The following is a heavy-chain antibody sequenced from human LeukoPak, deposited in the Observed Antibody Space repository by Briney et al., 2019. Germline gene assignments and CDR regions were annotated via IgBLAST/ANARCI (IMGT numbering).Heavy chain of an antibody. CDR1: GFTFSSYG. V-gene: IGHV3-30*02. D-gene: IGHD5-18*01. CDR3: AKPRGYSYGPFDY. Sequence: PGGSLRLSCAASGFTFSSYGMHWVRQAPGKGLEWVTFMRYDGSNKYYADSVKGRFTISRDNSKNTLYLQMNSLRAEDTAVYYCAKPRGYSYGPFDYWGQGTLVTVSS. CDR2: MRYDGSNK. J-gene: IGHJ4*02.